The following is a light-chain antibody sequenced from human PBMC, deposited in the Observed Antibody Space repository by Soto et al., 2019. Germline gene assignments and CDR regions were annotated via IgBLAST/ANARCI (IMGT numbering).Light chain of an antibody. CDR3: QQYHTWPPLT. V-gene: IGKV3-15*01. CDR2: GAF. J-gene: IGKJ4*01. Sequence: EIVMTQPPPPLSVSPGESATLSCWASQSISSKVAWYQLRPGQAPRLLIYGAFTRATGVPARFSGSGSGTEFTLTITSLQSADFAVYYCQQYHTWPPLTFGGGTKVESK. CDR1: QSISSK.